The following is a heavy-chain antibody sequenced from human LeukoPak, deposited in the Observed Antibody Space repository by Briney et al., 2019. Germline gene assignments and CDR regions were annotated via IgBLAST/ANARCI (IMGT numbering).Heavy chain of an antibody. CDR2: IIPIFGTA. CDR3: ARAYYCSGGSCYLSWFDP. Sequence: ASVKVSCKASGGTFSSYAISWVRQAPGQGLEWMGGIIPIFGTANYAQKFQGRGTITTDESTSKAYMELSSLRTEDTAVYYWARAYYCSGGSCYLSWFDPWGQGTLVTVSS. CDR1: GGTFSSYA. V-gene: IGHV1-69*05. J-gene: IGHJ5*02. D-gene: IGHD2-15*01.